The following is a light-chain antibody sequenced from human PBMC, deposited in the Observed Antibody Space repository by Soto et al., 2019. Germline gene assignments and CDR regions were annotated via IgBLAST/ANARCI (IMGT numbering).Light chain of an antibody. Sequence: GVSNRFSGSKSGNTASLTISGLQADDEADYYCTSFSTGSSYVIFGGGTQLTVL. V-gene: IGLV2-14*01. J-gene: IGLJ2*01. CDR3: TSFSTGSSYVI.